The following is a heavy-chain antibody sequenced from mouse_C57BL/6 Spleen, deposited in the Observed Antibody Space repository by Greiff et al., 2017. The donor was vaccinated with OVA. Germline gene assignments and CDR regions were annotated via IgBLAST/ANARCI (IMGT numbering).Heavy chain of an antibody. CDR2: ISYDGSN. CDR3: ASDYGSSSFAY. D-gene: IGHD1-1*01. V-gene: IGHV3-6*01. Sequence: EVKVEESGPGLVKPSQSLSLTCSVTGYSITSGYYWNWIRQFPGNKLEWMGYISYDGSNNYNPSLKNRISITRDTSKNQFFLKLNSVTTEDTATYYCASDYGSSSFAYWGQGTLVTVSA. J-gene: IGHJ3*01. CDR1: GYSITSGYY.